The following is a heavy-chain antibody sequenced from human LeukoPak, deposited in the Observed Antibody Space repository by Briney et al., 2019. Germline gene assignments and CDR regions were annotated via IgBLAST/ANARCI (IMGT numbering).Heavy chain of an antibody. CDR1: VYTFTGYY. CDR2: INPNSGGT. Sequence: ASVKVSCKASVYTFTGYYMHWVRQAPGQGLEWMGWINPNSGGTNYAQKFQGRVTMTRDTSISTAYMELSRLRSDDTAVYYCARERYSYALRDYYYDMDVWGKGTTVTVSS. V-gene: IGHV1-2*02. D-gene: IGHD5-18*01. CDR3: ARERYSYALRDYYYDMDV. J-gene: IGHJ6*03.